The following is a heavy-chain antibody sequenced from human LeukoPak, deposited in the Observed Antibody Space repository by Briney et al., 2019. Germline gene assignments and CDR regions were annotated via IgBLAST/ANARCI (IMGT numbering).Heavy chain of an antibody. CDR1: GGSISSGSYY. CDR2: IYTSGST. D-gene: IGHD6-19*01. Sequence: SQTLSLTCTASGGSISSGSYYWSWIRQPAGKGLEWIGRIYTSGSTNYNPSLKSRVTISVDTSKNQFSLKLSSVTAADTAVYYCARGLSSGWYYFDYWGLGTLVTVSS. J-gene: IGHJ4*02. V-gene: IGHV4-61*02. CDR3: ARGLSSGWYYFDY.